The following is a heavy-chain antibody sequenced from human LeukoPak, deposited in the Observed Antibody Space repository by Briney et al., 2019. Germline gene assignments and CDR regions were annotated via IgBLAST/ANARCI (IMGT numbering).Heavy chain of an antibody. CDR2: ISWDGGST. V-gene: IGHV3-43D*03. CDR1: GFTFDDYA. CDR3: AKDIRSPYYYDSRGRYYYYYYMDV. Sequence: PGGSLRLSCAASGFTFDDYAMHWVRQAPGKGLEWVSLISWDGGSTYYADSVKGRFTISRDNSKNSLYLQMNSLRAEDTALYYCAKDIRSPYYYDSRGRYYYYYYMDVWGKGTTVTVSS. J-gene: IGHJ6*03. D-gene: IGHD3-22*01.